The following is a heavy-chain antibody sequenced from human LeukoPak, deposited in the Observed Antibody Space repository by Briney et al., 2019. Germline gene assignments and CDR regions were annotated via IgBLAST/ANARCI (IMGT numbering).Heavy chain of an antibody. J-gene: IGHJ4*02. CDR2: IYYSGST. CDR3: ARGRWKNY. V-gene: IGHV4-31*03. CDR1: GGSISSGNYW. D-gene: IGHD1-1*01. Sequence: SETLSLTCTVSGGSISSGNYWWSWIRQHPGKGLEWIGYIYYSGSTYYNPSLESRVSISLDTSKNQFSLKLSSVTAADTAVYYCARGRWKNYWGQGTLVTVSS.